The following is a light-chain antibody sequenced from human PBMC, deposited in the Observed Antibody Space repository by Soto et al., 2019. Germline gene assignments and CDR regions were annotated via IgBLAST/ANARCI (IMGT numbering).Light chain of an antibody. J-gene: IGKJ1*01. CDR1: QSLLNSNGYNY. CDR2: LGS. Sequence: DVVMTQSPLSLPVIPGEPASISCRSSQSLLNSNGYNYLDWYLQKPGQSPQLLIYLGSSSLLSGVPSRFSGTRSGTDFTLTISSLQPEDFATYYCQQANSYPWTFGQGTKVDIK. V-gene: IGKV2-28*01. CDR3: QQANSYPWT.